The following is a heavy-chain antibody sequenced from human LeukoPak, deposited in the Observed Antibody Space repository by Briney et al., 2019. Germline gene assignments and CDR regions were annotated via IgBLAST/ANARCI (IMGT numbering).Heavy chain of an antibody. J-gene: IGHJ4*02. D-gene: IGHD3-22*01. Sequence: SETLSLTCSVSGASVTSYYCNWIRQPPGKGLGWIGNVYNSGSTSYNPSLRSRATISVDTSKNQFSLKLSSVTAADTAVYYCASVLLSSGYSNWGQGNLVTVSS. V-gene: IGHV4-59*02. CDR2: VYNSGST. CDR1: GASVTSYY. CDR3: ASVLLSSGYSN.